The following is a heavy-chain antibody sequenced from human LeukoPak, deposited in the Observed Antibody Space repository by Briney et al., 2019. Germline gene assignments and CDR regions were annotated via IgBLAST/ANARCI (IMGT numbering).Heavy chain of an antibody. CDR3: ARDSPSYYYGSGSYRAFDI. D-gene: IGHD3-10*01. CDR1: GFTFSHYS. Sequence: GGSLRLSCAGSGFTFSHYSMNWVRQAPGKGLEWVASFGSDLSFRSVADSLKGRFTISRDNAENSLYLHMNSLRAEDTAVYYCARDSPSYYYGSGSYRAFDIWGQGTMVTVSS. CDR2: FGSDLSFR. J-gene: IGHJ3*02. V-gene: IGHV3-21*01.